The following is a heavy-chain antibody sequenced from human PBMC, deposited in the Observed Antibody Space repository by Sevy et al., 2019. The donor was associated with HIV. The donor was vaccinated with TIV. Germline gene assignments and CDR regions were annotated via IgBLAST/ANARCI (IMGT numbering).Heavy chain of an antibody. CDR3: GKDVPDQSWYDDFWSGSPCFDY. J-gene: IGHJ4*02. CDR2: MSGRGGST. V-gene: IGHV3-23*01. CDR1: GFSFGTHA. D-gene: IGHD3-3*01. Sequence: GGSLKLSCAASGFSFGTHAMSWVRQAPGKGLEWVSGMSGRGGSTGYADSVKGRFTISRDNSKNTLFLQMNALRADDTAVYYCGKDVPDQSWYDDFWSGSPCFDYWGRGILVTVSS.